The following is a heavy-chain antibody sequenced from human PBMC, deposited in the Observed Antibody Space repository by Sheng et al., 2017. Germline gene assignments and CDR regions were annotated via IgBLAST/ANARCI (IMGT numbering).Heavy chain of an antibody. CDR1: GGSFSGYY. Sequence: QVQLQQWGAGLLKPSETLSLTCAVYGGSFSGYYWSWIRQPPGKGLEWIGEINHSGSTNYNPSLKSRVTISVDTSKNQFSLKLSSVTAADTAVYYCARGYYDPLWGQGTLVTVSS. V-gene: IGHV4-34*01. D-gene: IGHD3-3*01. J-gene: IGHJ4*02. CDR3: ARGYYDPL. CDR2: INHSGST.